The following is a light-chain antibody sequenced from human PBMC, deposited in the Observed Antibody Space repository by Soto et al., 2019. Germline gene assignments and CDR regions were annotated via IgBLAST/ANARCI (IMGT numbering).Light chain of an antibody. V-gene: IGLV2-8*01. CDR2: DVT. CDR3: SSYAGGNNLI. CDR1: SGDVGGFEY. Sequence: QSALTQPPSASGSPGQSVTISCTGTSGDVGGFEYVSWYQKHPAKAPKLIIYDVTKRPSGVPDRFSGSKSGNTASLTVSGLQAADEADYYCSSYAGGNNLIFGGGTKLPS. J-gene: IGLJ2*01.